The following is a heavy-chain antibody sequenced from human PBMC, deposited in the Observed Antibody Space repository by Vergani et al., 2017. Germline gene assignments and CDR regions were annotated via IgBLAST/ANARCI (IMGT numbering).Heavy chain of an antibody. CDR1: GGSISSYF. CDR3: ARVNTETNGHLYYYYYMDV. J-gene: IGHJ6*03. V-gene: IGHV4-59*01. D-gene: IGHD4-11*01. Sequence: QVQLQESGPGLVKPSETLSLTCTVSGGSISSYFWSWIRQPPGKGLEWIGYIYYSGRTHHNPSLKSRLTISVDTSKNQFSLKLSSVTAADTAVYYCARVNTETNGHLYYYYYMDVWGQGTAVTVS. CDR2: IYYSGRT.